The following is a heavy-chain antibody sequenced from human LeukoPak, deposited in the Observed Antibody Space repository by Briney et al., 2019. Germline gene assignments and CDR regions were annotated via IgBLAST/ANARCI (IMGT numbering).Heavy chain of an antibody. Sequence: ASVKVSCKASGYTFTSYDINWVRQATGHGLEWMGWMNPNSGNTGYAQKFQGRVTMTRNTSISTAYMELSSLRSEDTAVYYCARDYGDYPHYYYYGMDVWGQGTTVTVPS. V-gene: IGHV1-8*01. CDR3: ARDYGDYPHYYYYGMDV. CDR2: MNPNSGNT. D-gene: IGHD4-17*01. J-gene: IGHJ6*02. CDR1: GYTFTSYD.